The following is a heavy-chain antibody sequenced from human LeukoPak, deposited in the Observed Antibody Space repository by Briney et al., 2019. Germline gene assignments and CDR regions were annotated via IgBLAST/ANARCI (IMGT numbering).Heavy chain of an antibody. J-gene: IGHJ3*02. CDR3: ARDSSNWHHDAFDI. D-gene: IGHD6-13*01. V-gene: IGHV3-7*01. Sequence: GGSLRLSCAASGFIFSSYWMSWVRQAPGKGLEWVAKIRQDGDERYYVDSVKGRFTISRDNANDSLYLQMTSLRAEDTAVYYCARDSSNWHHDAFDIWGHGTMVTVSS. CDR2: IRQDGDER. CDR1: GFIFSSYW.